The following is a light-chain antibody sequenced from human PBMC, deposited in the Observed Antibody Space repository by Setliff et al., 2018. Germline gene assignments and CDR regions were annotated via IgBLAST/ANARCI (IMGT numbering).Light chain of an antibody. J-gene: IGLJ2*01. CDR1: TGTVTSGHY. V-gene: IGLV7-46*01. Sequence: AVVTQEPSPTVSPGGTVTLTCGSSTGTVTSGHYPYWFQQKPGQAPKTLIYDTSEKYSWTPARFSGSLLGGKAALTLSGAQPEDEADYYCFLSYSGIVIFGGGTKVTVL. CDR2: DTS. CDR3: FLSYSGIVI.